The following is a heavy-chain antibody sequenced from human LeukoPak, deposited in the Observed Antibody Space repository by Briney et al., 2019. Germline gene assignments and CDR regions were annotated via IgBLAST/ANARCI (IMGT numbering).Heavy chain of an antibody. CDR1: GYTFTSYY. J-gene: IGHJ4*02. V-gene: IGHV1-46*01. Sequence: ASVKVSCKASGYTFTSYYMHWVRQAPGQGLEWMGIINPSGGSTSYAQKFQGRVTMTRDVSTSTVYMELSSLRSEDTAVYYCARDNLTLGSGDYWGQGTLVTVSS. CDR3: ARDNLTLGSGDY. CDR2: INPSGGST. D-gene: IGHD3-9*01.